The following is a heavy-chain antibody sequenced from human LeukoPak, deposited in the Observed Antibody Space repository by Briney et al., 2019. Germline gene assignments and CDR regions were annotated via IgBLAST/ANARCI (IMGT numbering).Heavy chain of an antibody. V-gene: IGHV4-61*09. CDR2: INHSGST. CDR3: ARRRHYDFWSGYYKSYMDV. Sequence: PSQTLSLTCTVSGGSISSGSYYWSWIRQPAGKGLEWIGEINHSGSTNYNPSLKSRVTISVDTSKNQFSLKLSSVTAADTAVYYCARRRHYDFWSGYYKSYMDVWGKGTTVTVSS. J-gene: IGHJ6*03. D-gene: IGHD3-3*01. CDR1: GGSISSGSYY.